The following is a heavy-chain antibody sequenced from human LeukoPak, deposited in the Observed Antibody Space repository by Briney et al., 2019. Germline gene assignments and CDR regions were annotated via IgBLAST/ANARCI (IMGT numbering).Heavy chain of an antibody. CDR1: GFTFSYYS. CDR2: ISDSSETK. V-gene: IGHV3-48*01. Sequence: GGSLRLSCAASGFTFSYYSMNWVRQAPGKGLEWVSHISDSSETKYYADSVQGRFTISRDNAKNSLYLQMNSLSAEDTAVYYCARAAGVPAARFDYWGQGALVTVSS. D-gene: IGHD2-2*01. J-gene: IGHJ4*02. CDR3: ARAAGVPAARFDY.